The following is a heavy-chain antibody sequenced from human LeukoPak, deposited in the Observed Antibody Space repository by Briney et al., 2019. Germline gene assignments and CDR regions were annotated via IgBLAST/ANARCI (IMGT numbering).Heavy chain of an antibody. Sequence: PSETLSLTCTVSGGSISSYYWSWIRQPAGKGLEWIGRIYTSGSTNYNPSLKSRVTMSVDTSKNQFSLKLSSVTAADTAVYYCARAENGITIFGVVPYYFDYWGQGTLVTVSS. V-gene: IGHV4-4*07. J-gene: IGHJ4*02. D-gene: IGHD3-3*01. CDR2: IYTSGST. CDR3: ARAENGITIFGVVPYYFDY. CDR1: GGSISSYY.